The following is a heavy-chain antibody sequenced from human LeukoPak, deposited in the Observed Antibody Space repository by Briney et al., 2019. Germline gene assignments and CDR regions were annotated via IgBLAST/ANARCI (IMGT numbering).Heavy chain of an antibody. CDR2: ISANGGAT. Sequence: SGGSLTLSCAASGFTFSNFAMSWVRQAPGKGLECVSLISANGGATYYADSVKGRFTISRDNSKSTLYLQMNSLRADDTAVYYCAKASGSPYYFDYWGQGTLVTVSS. D-gene: IGHD3-10*01. V-gene: IGHV3-23*01. J-gene: IGHJ4*02. CDR3: AKASGSPYYFDY. CDR1: GFTFSNFA.